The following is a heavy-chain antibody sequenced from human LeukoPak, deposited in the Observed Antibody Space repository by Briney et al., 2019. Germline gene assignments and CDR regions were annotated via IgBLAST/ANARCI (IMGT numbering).Heavy chain of an antibody. J-gene: IGHJ5*02. CDR3: AKNSMAIRRTGQCSYNWFDP. V-gene: IGHV1-2*04. D-gene: IGHD3/OR15-3a*01. Sequence: ASVKVSCKASGYTFTGYYMHWVRQAPGQGLEWMGWINPNSGGTNYAQKFQGWVTMTRDTSISTAYMELSRLRSDDTAVYYCAKNSMAIRRTGQCSYNWFDPWGQGTLVTVSS. CDR1: GYTFTGYY. CDR2: INPNSGGT.